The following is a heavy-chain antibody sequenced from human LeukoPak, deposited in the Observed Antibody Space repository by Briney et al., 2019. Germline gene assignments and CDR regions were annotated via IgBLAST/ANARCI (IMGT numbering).Heavy chain of an antibody. CDR1: GVSISGTSYY. CDR3: ATALTTSPQYFDL. J-gene: IGHJ2*01. V-gene: IGHV4-39*07. CDR2: IYQSGST. Sequence: SETLSLTCTVSGVSISGTSYYWAWVRQPPGKGLQWIGHIYQSGSTFYNPSLTTRFSISKDTSKNQFSLTVSSVTAADTAVYYCATALTTSPQYFDLWGRGTLVTVSS. D-gene: IGHD1-1*01.